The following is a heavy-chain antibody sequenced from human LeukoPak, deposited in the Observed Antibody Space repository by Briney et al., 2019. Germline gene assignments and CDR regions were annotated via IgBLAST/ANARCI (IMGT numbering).Heavy chain of an antibody. V-gene: IGHV3-53*01. CDR2: IYSGGST. CDR3: ARAVPYYYDSSGYYPPQYYFDY. CDR1: GFTASSNY. J-gene: IGHJ4*02. D-gene: IGHD3-22*01. Sequence: GGSLRLSCAASGFTASSNYMSWVRQAPGKGLEWVSVIYSGGSTYYADSVKGRFTISRDNSKNTLYLQMNSLRAEDTAVYYCARAVPYYYDSSGYYPPQYYFDYWGQGTLVTVSS.